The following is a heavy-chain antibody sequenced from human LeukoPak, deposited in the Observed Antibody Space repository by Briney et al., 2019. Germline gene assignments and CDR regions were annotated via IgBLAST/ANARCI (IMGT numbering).Heavy chain of an antibody. V-gene: IGHV1-69*13. J-gene: IGHJ4*02. CDR2: IIPIFGTA. CDR1: GGTFSSYA. D-gene: IGHD2-15*01. Sequence: VKVSCKASGGTFSSYAISWVRQAPGQGLEWMGGIIPIFGTANYAQKFQGRVTITAAESTSTAYMELRSLRSEDTAVYYCARDEVVCSGGSCYPTPGVDYWGQGTLVTVSS. CDR3: ARDEVVCSGGSCYPTPGVDY.